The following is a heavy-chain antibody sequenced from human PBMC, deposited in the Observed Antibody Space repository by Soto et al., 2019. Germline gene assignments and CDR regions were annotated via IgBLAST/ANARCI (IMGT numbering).Heavy chain of an antibody. Sequence: QVQLVQSGAEVKKPGASVKVSCKASGYTFTSYGISWVRQAPGQGLEWMGWISAYNGNTNYAQKLQGRVTMTTDTSTSTAHMELRSLRSDDTAVYYYARAGHRDLVVVPAPTAGWFDPWGQGPLVTVSS. D-gene: IGHD2-2*01. CDR3: ARAGHRDLVVVPAPTAGWFDP. CDR1: GYTFTSYG. CDR2: ISAYNGNT. J-gene: IGHJ5*02. V-gene: IGHV1-18*01.